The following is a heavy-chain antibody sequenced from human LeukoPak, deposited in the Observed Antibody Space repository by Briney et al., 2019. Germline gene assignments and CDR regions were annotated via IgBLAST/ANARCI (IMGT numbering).Heavy chain of an antibody. J-gene: IGHJ4*02. CDR2: ISAYNGNT. V-gene: IGHV1-18*01. Sequence: ASVKVSCTASGYTFTSYGISWVRQAPGQGLEWMGWISAYNGNTNYAQKLQGRVTMTTDTSTSTAYMELRSLRSDDTAVYYCARDFLTAVAGLFDYWGQGTLVTVSS. CDR3: ARDFLTAVAGLFDY. CDR1: GYTFTSYG. D-gene: IGHD6-19*01.